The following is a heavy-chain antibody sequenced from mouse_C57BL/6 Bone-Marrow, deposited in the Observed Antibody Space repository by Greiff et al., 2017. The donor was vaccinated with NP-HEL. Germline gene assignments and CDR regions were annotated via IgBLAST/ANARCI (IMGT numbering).Heavy chain of an antibody. CDR3: ARDAPFAY. CDR1: GYTFTDYN. CDR2: INPNNGGT. V-gene: IGHV1-18*01. Sequence: EVQLQESGPELVKPGASVKIPCKASGYTFTDYNMDWVKQSHGKSLEWIGDINPNNGGTIYNQKFKGKATLTVDKSSSTAYMELRSLTSEDTAVYYCARDAPFAYWGQGTLVTVSA. J-gene: IGHJ3*01.